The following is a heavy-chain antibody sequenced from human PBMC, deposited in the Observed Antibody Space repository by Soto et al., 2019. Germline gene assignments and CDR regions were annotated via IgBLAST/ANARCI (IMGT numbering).Heavy chain of an antibody. CDR3: AKVLSSGSYSGALEY. CDR2: ISASGGST. J-gene: IGHJ4*02. CDR1: GFSITSFA. V-gene: IGHV3-23*01. Sequence: GGSLRLSCVASGFSITSFAMSFFLHAPGKGLEWASAISASGGSTYADSVKGRFTISRDNSKNTLYLQMNSLRVEDTAVYYCAKVLSSGSYSGALEYWGQGALVTVSS. D-gene: IGHD1-26*01.